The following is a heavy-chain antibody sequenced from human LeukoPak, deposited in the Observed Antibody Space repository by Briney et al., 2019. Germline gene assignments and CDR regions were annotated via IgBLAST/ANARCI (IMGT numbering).Heavy chain of an antibody. Sequence: ASVKVSCKVSGYSLTELSMHWVRQAPGKGLEWMGGFHPEDGETVYAQKFQGRVTITADTVTHTAYMELSSLISEDTAVYYCATGLHDYWGQGTLVTVSS. V-gene: IGHV1-24*01. CDR2: FHPEDGET. CDR3: ATGLHDY. J-gene: IGHJ4*02. CDR1: GYSLTELS.